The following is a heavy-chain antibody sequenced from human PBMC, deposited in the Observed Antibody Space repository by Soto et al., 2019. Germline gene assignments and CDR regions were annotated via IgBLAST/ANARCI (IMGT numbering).Heavy chain of an antibody. CDR2: ISGGGRPI. Sequence: EVQLVESGGGSVQPGGSLRLSCAASGFTFSTFSMNWVRQAPGRGLEWISYISGGGRPISYADSVKGRFTISRENAKNPLYLQMDSLTDEDTAVYYCARDLGWAFVSWGQGTLVTVSS. CDR1: GFTFSTFS. CDR3: ARDLGWAFVS. D-gene: IGHD6-19*01. V-gene: IGHV3-48*02. J-gene: IGHJ4*02.